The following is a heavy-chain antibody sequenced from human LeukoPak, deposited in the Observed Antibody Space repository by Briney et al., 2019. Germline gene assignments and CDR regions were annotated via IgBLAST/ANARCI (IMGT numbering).Heavy chain of an antibody. CDR2: INPNSGGT. CDR1: GYTFTGYY. V-gene: IGHV1-2*02. D-gene: IGHD3-3*01. Sequence: ASVKVSCKASGYTFTGYYMHWVRQAPGQGLEWMGWINPNSGGTNYAQKFQGRVTMTRDTSISTAYMELSRLRSDDTAVYYCARVVYYDFWSGYPPRAFDIWGQGTMVTVSS. CDR3: ARVVYYDFWSGYPPRAFDI. J-gene: IGHJ3*02.